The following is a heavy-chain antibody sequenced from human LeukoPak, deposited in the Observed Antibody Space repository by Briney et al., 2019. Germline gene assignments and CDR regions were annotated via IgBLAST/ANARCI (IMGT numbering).Heavy chain of an antibody. D-gene: IGHD2-2*01. J-gene: IGHJ4*02. V-gene: IGHV3-23*01. Sequence: GGSLRLSCAASGFTFSSSAMSWVRQVPGKGLEWVSGISSSGGSTNYADSVRGRFTISRDNSKNTLYVQMNSLRVEDTAVYFCAREVLIVVEPAANTIDYWGQGTRVTVSS. CDR1: GFTFSSSA. CDR3: AREVLIVVEPAANTIDY. CDR2: ISSSGGST.